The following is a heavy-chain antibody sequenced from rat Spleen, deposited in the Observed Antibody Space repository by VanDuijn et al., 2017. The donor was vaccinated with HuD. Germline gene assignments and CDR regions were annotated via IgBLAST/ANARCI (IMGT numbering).Heavy chain of an antibody. D-gene: IGHD1-1*01. CDR1: GYSITSNY. J-gene: IGHJ2*01. CDR2: INSAGST. Sequence: EVQLQESGPGLVKPSQSLSLTCSVTGYSITSNYWAWIRKFPGNKMEWMGYINSAGSTNYNPPLKRKISITRDTAKNQFFLQLNAVTTEDTATYYCARWGSGDYFDYWGQGVMVTVSS. V-gene: IGHV3-3*01. CDR3: ARWGSGDYFDY.